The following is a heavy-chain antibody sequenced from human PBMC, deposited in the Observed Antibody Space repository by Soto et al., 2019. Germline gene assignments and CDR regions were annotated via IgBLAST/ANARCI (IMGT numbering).Heavy chain of an antibody. CDR1: GFTFSSYA. V-gene: IGHV3-23*01. CDR3: AKDLIGSHPRNLAFDI. J-gene: IGHJ3*02. Sequence: HPGGSLRLSCAASGFTFSSYAMSWVRQAPGKGLEWVSAISGSGGSTYYADSVKGRFTISRDNSKNTLYLQMNSLRAEDTAVYYCAKDLIGSHPRNLAFDIWGQGTMVTVSS. D-gene: IGHD2-8*01. CDR2: ISGSGGST.